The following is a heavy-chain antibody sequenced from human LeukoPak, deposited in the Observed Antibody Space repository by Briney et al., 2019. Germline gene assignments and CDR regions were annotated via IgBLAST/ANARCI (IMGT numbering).Heavy chain of an antibody. CDR3: ARESYDFWSGYYESRAFDI. D-gene: IGHD3-3*01. CDR1: GFTVSSNY. Sequence: GGSLRLSCAASGFTVSSNYMSWVRQAPGKGLEWVANIKQDGSEKYYVDSVKGRFTISRDNAKNSLYLQMNSLRAEDTAVYYCARESYDFWSGYYESRAFDIWGQGTMVTVSS. CDR2: IKQDGSEK. V-gene: IGHV3-7*01. J-gene: IGHJ3*02.